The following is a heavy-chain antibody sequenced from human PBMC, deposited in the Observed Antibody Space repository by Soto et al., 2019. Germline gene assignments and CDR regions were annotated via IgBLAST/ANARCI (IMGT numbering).Heavy chain of an antibody. D-gene: IGHD4-17*01. J-gene: IGHJ5*02. CDR3: VYGDYLNSGFDP. Sequence: PSETLSLTCAVYGGSFSGYYWSWIRQPPGKGLEWIGEINHSGSTNYNPSHKSRVTISVDTSKNQFSLKLSSVTAADTAVYYCVYGDYLNSGFDPWGQGTLVTVSS. CDR2: INHSGST. CDR1: GGSFSGYY. V-gene: IGHV4-34*01.